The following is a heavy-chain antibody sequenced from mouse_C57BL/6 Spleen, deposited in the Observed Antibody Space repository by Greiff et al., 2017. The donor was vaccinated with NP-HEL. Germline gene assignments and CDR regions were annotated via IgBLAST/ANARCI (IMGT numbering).Heavy chain of an antibody. CDR1: GFTFSSYA. J-gene: IGHJ3*01. CDR2: ISSGGDYI. D-gene: IGHD1-1*01. Sequence: EVMLVESGEGLVKPGGSLKLSCAASGFTFSSYAMSWVRQTPEKRLEWVAYISSGGDYIYYADTVKGRFTISRDNARNTLYLQMSSLKSEDTAMYYCTIYYYGSRVYWGQGTLVTVSA. V-gene: IGHV5-9-1*02. CDR3: TIYYYGSRVY.